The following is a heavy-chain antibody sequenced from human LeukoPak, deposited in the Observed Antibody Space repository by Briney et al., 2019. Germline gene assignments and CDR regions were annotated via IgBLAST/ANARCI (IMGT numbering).Heavy chain of an antibody. CDR2: IYYSGIT. V-gene: IGHV4-30-4*01. D-gene: IGHD6-13*01. CDR3: ARETYSSSWSLRGMDV. J-gene: IGHJ6*02. Sequence: KSSETLSLTCSVSGGSISRSDHYWSWIRQPPGKGLEWIGYIYYSGITYYNPSLKSRVTISVDKSKNQFSLKLTSVTAADTAVYYCARETYSSSWSLRGMDVWGQGTTVTVSS. CDR1: GGSISRSDHY.